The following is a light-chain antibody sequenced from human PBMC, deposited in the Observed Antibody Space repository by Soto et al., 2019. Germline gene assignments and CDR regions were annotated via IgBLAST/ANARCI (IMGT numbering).Light chain of an antibody. CDR3: QSYDSSLSGSWV. CDR2: GNS. CDR1: SSNIGAGYD. Sequence: QSVLTQPPSVSGAPGQRGTISCTGSSSNIGAGYDVHWYPQLPGTAPKLLIYGNSNRPSGVPDRFSGSKSGTSASLAITGLQAEDEADYYCQSYDSSLSGSWVFGGGTKLTVL. J-gene: IGLJ3*02. V-gene: IGLV1-40*01.